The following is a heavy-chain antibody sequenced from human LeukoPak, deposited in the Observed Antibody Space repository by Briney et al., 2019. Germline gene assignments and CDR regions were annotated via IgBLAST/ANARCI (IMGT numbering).Heavy chain of an antibody. Sequence: PGGSLRLSCAASGFTFSSYGMHWVRQAPGKGLEWVAVISYDGSNKYYADSVEGRFTISRDNSKNTLYLQMNSLRAEDTAVYYCARASRWLRWFPRRSDAFDIWGQGTMVTVSS. CDR1: GFTFSSYG. J-gene: IGHJ3*02. D-gene: IGHD2-15*01. CDR3: ARASRWLRWFPRRSDAFDI. CDR2: ISYDGSNK. V-gene: IGHV3-30*03.